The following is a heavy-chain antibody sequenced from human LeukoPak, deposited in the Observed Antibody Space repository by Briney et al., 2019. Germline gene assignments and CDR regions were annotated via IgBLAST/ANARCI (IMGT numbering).Heavy chain of an antibody. J-gene: IGHJ4*02. CDR1: GFTFSTFG. V-gene: IGHV3-30*02. Sequence: GGSLRLSCAASGFTFSTFGMHWVRQTPGKGLEWVAYIRYDGDNKYYADSVKGRFTISRDNSKNTLYLQMNSLRTEDTAVYYCAKVPPGCSTTNCYNPFEYWGQGILVTVSS. D-gene: IGHD2-2*02. CDR3: AKVPPGCSTTNCYNPFEY. CDR2: IRYDGDNK.